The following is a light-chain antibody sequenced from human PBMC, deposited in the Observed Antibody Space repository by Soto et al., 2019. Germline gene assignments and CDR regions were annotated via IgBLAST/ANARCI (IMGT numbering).Light chain of an antibody. CDR1: SGHSNYA. V-gene: IGLV4-69*01. J-gene: IGLJ2*01. Sequence: QTVVTQSPSASASLGASVKLTCTLSSGHSNYAIAWHQQQPEKGPRYLMNVNSDGSHSKGDGIPDRFSGSSSGAERYLTISSLQSEDEADYYCQTWGTGTVVFGGGTKLTVL. CDR2: VNSDGSH. CDR3: QTWGTGTVV.